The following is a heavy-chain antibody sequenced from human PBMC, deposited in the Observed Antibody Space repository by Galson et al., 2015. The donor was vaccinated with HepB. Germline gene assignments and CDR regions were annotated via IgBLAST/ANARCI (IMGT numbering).Heavy chain of an antibody. V-gene: IGHV3-7*01. CDR2: IKQDGSEK. J-gene: IGHJ4*02. Sequence: SLRLSCAASGFTFSNYWMGWLRQAPGKGLEWVANIKQDGSEKSYVDSVKGRFTISRDNAKNSLYLQMNSLRAGDTAVYYCARENYFDYWGQGTLVTVSS. CDR3: ARENYFDY. CDR1: GFTFSNYW.